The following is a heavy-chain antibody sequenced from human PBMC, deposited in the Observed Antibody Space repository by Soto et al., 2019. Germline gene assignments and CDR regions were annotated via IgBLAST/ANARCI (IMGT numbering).Heavy chain of an antibody. J-gene: IGHJ4*02. V-gene: IGHV1-18*01. Sequence: GAPVKVSCKASGYTFTSHGISWVPQAPGQGLEWMGWISAYNGNTNYAQKLQGRVTMTTDTSTSTAYMELRSLRSDDTAVYYCARGDSVVVPAAIYGYWGQGTLVTVSS. CDR2: ISAYNGNT. CDR1: GYTFTSHG. CDR3: ARGDSVVVPAAIYGY. D-gene: IGHD2-2*01.